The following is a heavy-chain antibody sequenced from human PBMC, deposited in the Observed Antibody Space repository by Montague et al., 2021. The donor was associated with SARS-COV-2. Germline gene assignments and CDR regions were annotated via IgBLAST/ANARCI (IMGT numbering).Heavy chain of an antibody. D-gene: IGHD3-22*01. V-gene: IGHV3-66*01. CDR1: GFTVSSNS. Sequence: SLRLSCAASGFTVSSNSMNWVRQAPGKGLEWVSVIYSGGSTYYAASVKGRFTISRDNSKNTLYLQMNSVRAEDTAVYYCARGGRYYASRGYGDAFDIWGQGTMVTVSS. CDR2: IYSGGST. J-gene: IGHJ3*02. CDR3: ARGGRYYASRGYGDAFDI.